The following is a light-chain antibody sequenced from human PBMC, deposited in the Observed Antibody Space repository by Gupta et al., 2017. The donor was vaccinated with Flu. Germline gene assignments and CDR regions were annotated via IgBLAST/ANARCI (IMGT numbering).Light chain of an antibody. Sequence: QSVLTQPPSASGTPGQRVTISCSGSSSNLGSNFVNWFQQLPGTAPRLLIYESDQRPSGVPDRFSGSKSGTSASLAISGLQSEDGADYFCAAWDDSLSALVFGGGTKLTVL. CDR2: ESD. CDR1: SSNLGSNF. CDR3: AAWDDSLSALV. J-gene: IGLJ2*01. V-gene: IGLV1-44*01.